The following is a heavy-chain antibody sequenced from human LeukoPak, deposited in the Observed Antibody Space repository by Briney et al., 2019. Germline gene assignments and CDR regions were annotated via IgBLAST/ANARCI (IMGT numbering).Heavy chain of an antibody. Sequence: GGSLRLSCAASGHSWMHWVRQAPGKGLVWVSHINSDGSWTSYADSVKGRFTISKDNAKNTVYLQMNSLRAEDTAVYYCVSFYETYWGRGTLVTVSS. D-gene: IGHD2/OR15-2a*01. CDR1: GHSW. CDR3: VSFYETY. J-gene: IGHJ4*02. CDR2: INSDGSWT. V-gene: IGHV3-74*01.